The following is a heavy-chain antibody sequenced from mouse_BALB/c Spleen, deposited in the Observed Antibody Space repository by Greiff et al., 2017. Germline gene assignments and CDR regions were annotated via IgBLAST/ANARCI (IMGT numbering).Heavy chain of an antibody. CDR1: GYSITSGYY. CDR3: ARGLRRSLYAMDY. J-gene: IGHJ4*01. D-gene: IGHD2-2*01. V-gene: IGHV3-6*02. CDR2: ISYDGSN. Sequence: DVKLQESGPGLVKPSQSLSLTCSVTGYSITSGYYWNWIRQFPGNKLEWMGYISYDGSNNYNPSLKNRISITRDTSKNQFFLKLNSVTTEDTATYYCARGLRRSLYAMDYWGQGTSVTVSS.